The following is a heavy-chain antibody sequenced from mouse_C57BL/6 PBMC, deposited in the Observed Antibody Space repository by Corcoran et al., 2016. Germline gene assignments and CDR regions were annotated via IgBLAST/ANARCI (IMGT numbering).Heavy chain of an antibody. V-gene: IGHV1-19*01. CDR1: GYTFTDYY. CDR2: INPYNGGT. Sequence: EVQLQQSGPVLVKPGASVKMSCKASGYTFTDYYMNWVKQSHGKSLEWIGVINPYNGGTSYNQKFKGKATLTVDKSSSTAYMELNSLTSEDSAVYYCASPGPGDYAMDYWGQGTSVTVSS. CDR3: ASPGPGDYAMDY. J-gene: IGHJ4*01. D-gene: IGHD3-2*02.